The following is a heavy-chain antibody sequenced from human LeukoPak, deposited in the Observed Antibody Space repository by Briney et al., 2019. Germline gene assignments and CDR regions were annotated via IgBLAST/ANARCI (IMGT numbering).Heavy chain of an antibody. CDR3: ASLGATIGDFDY. J-gene: IGHJ4*02. CDR2: IYTSGST. D-gene: IGHD1-26*01. V-gene: IGHV4-61*02. Sequence: SQTLSLTCTVSGGSMSSGDYYWSWIRQPPGKGLEWIGRIYTSGSTNYNPSLKSRVTMSVDTSKNQFSLKLSSVTAADTAVYYCASLGATIGDFDYWGQGTLVTVSS. CDR1: GGSMSSGDYY.